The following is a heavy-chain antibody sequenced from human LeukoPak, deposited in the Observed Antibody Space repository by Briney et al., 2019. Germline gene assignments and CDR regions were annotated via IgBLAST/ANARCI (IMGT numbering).Heavy chain of an antibody. CDR3: ARRGPSSDSSGFYYGGLDY. D-gene: IGHD3-22*01. CDR1: GYSFTNFW. CDR2: IYPGDSDT. Sequence: GASLKISCKGSGYSFTNFWIGWVRQMPGKGLEWMGIIYPGDSDTRYSPSFQGQVTISADKSIRTAYLQWSSLKASDTAIYYCARRGPSSDSSGFYYGGLDYWGQGTLVTVSS. J-gene: IGHJ4*02. V-gene: IGHV5-51*01.